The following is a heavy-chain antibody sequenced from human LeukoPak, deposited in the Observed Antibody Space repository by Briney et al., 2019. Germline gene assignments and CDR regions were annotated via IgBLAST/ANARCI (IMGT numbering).Heavy chain of an antibody. CDR1: GGSFSDYY. Sequence: SETLSLTCAVYGGSFSDYYWNWIRQPPGKGLEWMGEINHSGTTNYNPSLKSRVTISVDTSKNQFSLRLSSVTDADTAVYYCARGLRLPSRSTPAVPHVWGKGTTVTVSA. J-gene: IGHJ6*04. D-gene: IGHD2/OR15-2a*01. V-gene: IGHV4-34*01. CDR3: ARGLRLPSRSTPAVPHV. CDR2: INHSGTT.